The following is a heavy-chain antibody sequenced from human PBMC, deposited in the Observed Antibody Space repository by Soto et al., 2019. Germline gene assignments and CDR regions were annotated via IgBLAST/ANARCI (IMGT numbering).Heavy chain of an antibody. CDR2: IYYSGST. CDR1: GGSITSGDHY. Sequence: QVQLQESGPGLVKPSQTLSLTCTVSGGSITSGDHYWTWIRQSPGKGLEWIGHIYYSGSTYYNPSLKSRLTISLDTSKNQFSLNLSSVTAADTAVYYCASHVSLVRAVWGFDPWGQGTLVTVSS. CDR3: ASHVSLVRAVWGFDP. D-gene: IGHD3-10*01. J-gene: IGHJ5*02. V-gene: IGHV4-30-4*01.